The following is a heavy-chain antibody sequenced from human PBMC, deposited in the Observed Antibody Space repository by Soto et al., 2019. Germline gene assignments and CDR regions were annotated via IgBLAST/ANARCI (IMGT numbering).Heavy chain of an antibody. V-gene: IGHV4-59*01. CDR3: ARLNDYGDYYFDS. CDR1: SGSISFYY. Sequence: PSETLSLTCTVSSGSISFYYWSWIRQPPGKGLEWIGYIYYSGSTNYNPSLKSRVTISVDTSKNQFSLKLSSVTAADTAVYYCARLNDYGDYYFDSLGQGTLVTISS. D-gene: IGHD4-17*01. J-gene: IGHJ4*02. CDR2: IYYSGST.